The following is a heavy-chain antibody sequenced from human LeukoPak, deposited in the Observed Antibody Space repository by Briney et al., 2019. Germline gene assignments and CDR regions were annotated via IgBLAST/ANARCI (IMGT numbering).Heavy chain of an antibody. V-gene: IGHV4-39*01. CDR3: ARTDYTTDY. CDR2: IYYSGST. Sequence: SETLSLTCTVSGGSISSSSYFWGWIRQPPGKGLEWIGCIYYSGSTYYNPSLKSRVTISVDTSNNQFSLKLSSVTAADTAVYYCARTDYTTDYWGQGTLVTVSS. J-gene: IGHJ4*02. D-gene: IGHD4-11*01. CDR1: GGSISSSSYF.